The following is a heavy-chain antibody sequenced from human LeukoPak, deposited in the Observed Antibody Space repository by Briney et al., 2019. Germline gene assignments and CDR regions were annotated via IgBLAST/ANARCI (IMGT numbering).Heavy chain of an antibody. CDR3: ARDLVYYDSSGYYYPGTN. Sequence: ASVKASCKASGYTFTSYGISWVRQAPGQGLEWMGWISAYNGNTNYAQKLQGRVTMTTDTSTSTAYMELRSLRSDDTAVYYCARDLVYYDSSGYYYPGTNWGQGTLVTVSS. D-gene: IGHD3-22*01. CDR1: GYTFTSYG. CDR2: ISAYNGNT. V-gene: IGHV1-18*01. J-gene: IGHJ4*02.